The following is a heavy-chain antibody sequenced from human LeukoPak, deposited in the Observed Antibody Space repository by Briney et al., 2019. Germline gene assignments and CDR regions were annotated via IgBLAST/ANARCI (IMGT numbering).Heavy chain of an antibody. V-gene: IGHV5-51*01. CDR1: GYSFTSYW. D-gene: IGHD2-2*01. CDR2: IYPGDSDT. Sequence: GESLKISCKGSGYSFTSYWIGWVRQMPGKGLEWMGIIYPGDSDTRYSPSFQGQVTISADKSISTAYLQWSSLKASDTAMYYCARPVFLQDIVVVPAAPRQELNDYWGQGTLVTVSS. CDR3: ARPVFLQDIVVVPAAPRQELNDY. J-gene: IGHJ4*02.